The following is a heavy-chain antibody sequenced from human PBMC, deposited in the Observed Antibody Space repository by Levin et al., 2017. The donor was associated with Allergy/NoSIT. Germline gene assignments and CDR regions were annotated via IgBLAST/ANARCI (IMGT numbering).Heavy chain of an antibody. V-gene: IGHV3-7*04. Sequence: GESLKISCAASGFTFSNYWMNWVRQAPGKGLEWVANINQDGSEKNYVDSVKGRFTISRDNRKNSLYLQMNSLRAEDTAVYYCARDRAMDDYWGQGTLVTVSS. J-gene: IGHJ4*02. CDR3: ARDRAMDDY. CDR2: INQDGSEK. D-gene: IGHD5-18*01. CDR1: GFTFSNYW.